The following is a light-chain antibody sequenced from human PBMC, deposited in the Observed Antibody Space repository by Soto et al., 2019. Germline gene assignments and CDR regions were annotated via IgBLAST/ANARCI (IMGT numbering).Light chain of an antibody. V-gene: IGKV2-30*01. CDR2: KVS. J-gene: IGKJ1*01. Sequence: DVVITQSPLSLPVTLGQPASISCRSSQSLVYSDGNTYLSWFQLRTGQSPRRLIYKVSNRYSGVPDRFSGSGACTDFTLKIISMEADDVVVYYCRQGTQWPPLTFGQGTKVEIK. CDR3: RQGTQWPPLT. CDR1: QSLVYSDGNTY.